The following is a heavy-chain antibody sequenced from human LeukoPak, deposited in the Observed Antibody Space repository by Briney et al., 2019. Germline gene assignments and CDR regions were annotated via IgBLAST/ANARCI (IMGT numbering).Heavy chain of an antibody. CDR3: ARGDIVATIDY. D-gene: IGHD5-12*01. CDR2: IYYSGST. V-gene: IGHV4-39*07. J-gene: IGHJ4*02. Sequence: SETLSLTCTVSGGSISSSSYYWGWIRQPPGKGLEWIGSIYYSGSTYYNPSLKSRVTISVDTSKNQFSLKLSSVTAADTAVYYCARGDIVATIDYWGQGTLVTVSS. CDR1: GGSISSSSYY.